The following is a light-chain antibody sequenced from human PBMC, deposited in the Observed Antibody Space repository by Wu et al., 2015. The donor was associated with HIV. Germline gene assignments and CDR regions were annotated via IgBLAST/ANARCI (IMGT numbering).Light chain of an antibody. CDR1: QSISTY. CDR3: QQSYSTPPS. J-gene: IGKJ2*03. Sequence: DIQMTQSPSSLSASVGDRVTITCRPSQSISTYLNWYQQKPGKAPKLLIYAASSLQSGVPSRFTGSGSGTDFTLTINSLQPEDFAAYYCQQSYSTPPSFGQGTKLQIK. V-gene: IGKV1-39*01. CDR2: AAS.